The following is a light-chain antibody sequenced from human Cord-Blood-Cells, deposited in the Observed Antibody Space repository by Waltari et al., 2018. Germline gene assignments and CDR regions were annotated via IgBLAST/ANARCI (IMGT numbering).Light chain of an antibody. Sequence: QSALTQPASVSGSPGQSITISCTGTSSDVGSYNLVSWYQQHPGKAPKLMIYEGSKRPSGVSNRCSGSKSGKTASLTIAGLQAEDEADYYCCSYAGSSTVVFGGGTKLTVL. V-gene: IGLV2-23*01. J-gene: IGLJ2*01. CDR2: EGS. CDR1: SSDVGSYNL. CDR3: CSYAGSSTVV.